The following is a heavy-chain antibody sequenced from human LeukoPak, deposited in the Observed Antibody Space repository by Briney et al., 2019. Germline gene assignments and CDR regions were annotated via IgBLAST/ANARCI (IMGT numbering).Heavy chain of an antibody. J-gene: IGHJ4*02. CDR2: NIPNFGPA. CDR1: GATFSRYA. V-gene: IGHV1-69*05. CDR3: ASLRGVVGKADDY. D-gene: IGHD4-23*01. Sequence: GTSVNASCKASGATFSRYAVSWVRQAPGQGREWWGGNIPNFGPANYAQKYQGRVTITRDESTRTAYMELSSLRSEDTAVYYCASLRGVVGKADDYWGQGTLVTVSS.